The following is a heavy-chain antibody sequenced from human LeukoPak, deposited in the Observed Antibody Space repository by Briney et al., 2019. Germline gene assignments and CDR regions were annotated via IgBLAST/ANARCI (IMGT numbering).Heavy chain of an antibody. CDR3: ARGYFSSSGRGMDV. CDR1: GFTFSTYW. J-gene: IGHJ6*02. CDR2: IKQDGSEK. V-gene: IGHV3-7*01. Sequence: GGSLRLSCAASGFTFSTYWMSWVRQAPEKGLEWVANIKQDGSEKYYVDSVKGRFTISRDNAKNSLYLQMNSLRAEDTAVYYCARGYFSSSGRGMDVWGQGTTVTASS. D-gene: IGHD6-13*01.